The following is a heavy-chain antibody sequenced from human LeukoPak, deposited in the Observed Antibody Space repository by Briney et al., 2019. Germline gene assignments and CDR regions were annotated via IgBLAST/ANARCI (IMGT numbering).Heavy chain of an antibody. V-gene: IGHV4-34*12. CDR3: AREEDCSGGICYLGNAFDI. J-gene: IGHJ3*02. CDR2: IIHSGST. CDR1: GGSFSGYY. Sequence: PSENLSLTCAVYGGSFSGYYWSWIRQPPGKGLEWIGEIIHSGSTNYNASLKSRVTISGDTSKNQFSLKLSSVTAADTAVYYCAREEDCSGGICYLGNAFDIWGQGTMVTVSS. D-gene: IGHD2-15*01.